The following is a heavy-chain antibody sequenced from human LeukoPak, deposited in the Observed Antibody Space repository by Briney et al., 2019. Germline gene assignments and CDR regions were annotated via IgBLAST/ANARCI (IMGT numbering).Heavy chain of an antibody. CDR1: GGTFSSYA. CDR2: IIPIFGTA. Sequence: EASVKVSCTASGGTFSSYAISWVRQAPGQGLEWMGGIIPIFGTANYAQKFQGRVTITADESTSTAYMELSSLRSEDTAVYYCARENCSGGSCYWFDPWGQGTLVTVSS. CDR3: ARENCSGGSCYWFDP. D-gene: IGHD2-15*01. J-gene: IGHJ5*02. V-gene: IGHV1-69*13.